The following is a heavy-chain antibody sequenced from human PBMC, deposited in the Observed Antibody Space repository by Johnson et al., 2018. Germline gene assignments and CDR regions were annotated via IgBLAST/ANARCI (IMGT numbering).Heavy chain of an antibody. J-gene: IGHJ6*02. CDR2: ISHGGSTK. CDR3: TKDRMSGSTGWYYYGMDV. CDR1: GFTFSSYG. Sequence: QVQLVESGGGVAQPGRSLRLSCAASGFTFSSYGMHWVRQAPGKGLEWVAVISHGGSTKWYGDSVQGRFTISRDNSKNTVDLQMSSLRPEDTATYYCTKDRMSGSTGWYYYGMDVWGQGTTVSVSS. V-gene: IGHV3-30*18. D-gene: IGHD6-19*01.